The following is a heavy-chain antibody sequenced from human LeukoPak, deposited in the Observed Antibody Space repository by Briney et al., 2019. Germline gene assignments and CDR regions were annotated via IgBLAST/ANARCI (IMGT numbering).Heavy chain of an antibody. Sequence: GGSLRLSCLGSEFTFGDYGLTWVRQAPGKGLEWVGFIRSKAYGGTTEYAASVKGRFIISRDDSKGVAYLQMSSLKSEDTAVYYCGRVLYGSGTFTLYYNHYYMDVWGKGTAVAISS. V-gene: IGHV3-49*04. CDR2: IRSKAYGGTT. J-gene: IGHJ6*03. CDR1: EFTFGDYG. CDR3: GRVLYGSGTFTLYYNHYYMDV. D-gene: IGHD3-10*01.